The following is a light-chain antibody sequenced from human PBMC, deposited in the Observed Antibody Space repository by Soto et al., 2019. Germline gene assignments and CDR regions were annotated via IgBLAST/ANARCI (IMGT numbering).Light chain of an antibody. CDR1: QGISSY. CDR3: QQLNSYPRT. J-gene: IGKJ5*01. V-gene: IGKV1-9*01. Sequence: DIQLTQSPSFLSASVGDRVTITCRASQGISSYLAWYQQKPGKAPKLLIYAASTLQSGVPSRFSGSGSGTEFTLTIRSLQPEDFATYYCQQLNSYPRTVGQGTRLEIK. CDR2: AAS.